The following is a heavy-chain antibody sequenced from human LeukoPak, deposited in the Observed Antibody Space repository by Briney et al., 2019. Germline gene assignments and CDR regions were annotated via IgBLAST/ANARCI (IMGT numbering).Heavy chain of an antibody. CDR3: ARSGFDYYGSGSYYNDYYYYYMDV. Sequence: SVKASCKASGYTFTSYDINWVRQAPGQGLEWMGGIIPIFGTANYAQKFQGRVTITTDESTSTAYMELSSLRSEDTAVYYCARSGFDYYGSGSYYNDYYYYYMDVWGKGTTVTVSS. V-gene: IGHV1-69*05. CDR1: GYTFTSYD. J-gene: IGHJ6*03. CDR2: IIPIFGTA. D-gene: IGHD3-10*01.